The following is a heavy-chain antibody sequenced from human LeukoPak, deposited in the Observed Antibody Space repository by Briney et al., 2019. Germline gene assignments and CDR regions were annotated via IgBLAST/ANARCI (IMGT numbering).Heavy chain of an antibody. CDR1: GGTFSSYA. J-gene: IGHJ4*02. D-gene: IGHD5-18*01. V-gene: IGHV1-69*05. CDR2: IIPIFGTA. Sequence: GASVKVSCKASGGTFSSYAISWVRQAPGQGLEWMGGIIPIFGTANYAQKFQGRVTMTRDMSTSTVYMELSSLRSEDTAVYYCARETRGVDTAMAPPDHWGQGTLVTVSS. CDR3: ARETRGVDTAMAPPDH.